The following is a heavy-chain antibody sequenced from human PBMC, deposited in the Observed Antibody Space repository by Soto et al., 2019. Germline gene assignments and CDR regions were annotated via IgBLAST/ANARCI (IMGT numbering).Heavy chain of an antibody. CDR2: IYWDDDK. Sequence: QITLKESGPTLVKPTQTLTLTCAFSGFSLSTGGVGVGWIRQPPGKALEWLALIYWDDDKRYSPSLKSRLTITKDTSKNQVVLTMTNMDPVDTATYYCAHRRNTIYGYDAFDIRGQGTMVTVSS. CDR1: GFSLSTGGVG. CDR3: AHRRNTIYGYDAFDI. J-gene: IGHJ3*02. V-gene: IGHV2-5*02. D-gene: IGHD3-9*01.